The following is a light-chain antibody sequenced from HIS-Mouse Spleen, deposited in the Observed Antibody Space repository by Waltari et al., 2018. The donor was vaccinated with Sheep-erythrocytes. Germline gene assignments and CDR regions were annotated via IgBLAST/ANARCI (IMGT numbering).Light chain of an antibody. V-gene: IGLV4-69*01. CDR2: LNSDGSH. CDR3: QTWGTGIPWV. J-gene: IGLJ3*02. Sequence: QLVLTQSPSASASLGASVKLTCTLSSGHSSYAIAWPQPQPEKGPRYLMKLNSDGSHSKGDGIPDRFSGSSSGAERYLTISSLQSEDEADYYCQTWGTGIPWVFGGGTKLTVL. CDR1: SGHSSYA.